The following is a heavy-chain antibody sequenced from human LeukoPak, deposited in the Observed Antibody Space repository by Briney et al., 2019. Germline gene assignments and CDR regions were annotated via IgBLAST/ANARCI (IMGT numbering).Heavy chain of an antibody. Sequence: GGSLRLSCAASGFTFSSYEMNWDRQAPGKGLEWVSAISGSGGSTYYADSVKGRFTISRDNSKNTLYLQMNSLRAEDTAVYYCARRIVGATRYFDYWGQGTLVTVSS. CDR2: ISGSGGST. V-gene: IGHV3-23*01. CDR3: ARRIVGATRYFDY. D-gene: IGHD1-26*01. CDR1: GFTFSSYE. J-gene: IGHJ4*02.